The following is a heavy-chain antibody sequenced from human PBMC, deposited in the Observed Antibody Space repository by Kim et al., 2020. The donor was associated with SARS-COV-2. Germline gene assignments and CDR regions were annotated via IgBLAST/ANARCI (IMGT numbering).Heavy chain of an antibody. CDR2: ISYDGSNK. V-gene: IGHV3-30*04. D-gene: IGHD4-17*01. Sequence: GGSLRLSCAASGFTFSSYAMHWVRQAPGKGLEWVAVISYDGSNKYYADSVKGRFTISRDNSKNTLYLQMNSLRAEDTAVYYCARDLGGTVTTLTRRRGLDYWGQGTLVTVSS. J-gene: IGHJ4*02. CDR1: GFTFSSYA. CDR3: ARDLGGTVTTLTRRRGLDY.